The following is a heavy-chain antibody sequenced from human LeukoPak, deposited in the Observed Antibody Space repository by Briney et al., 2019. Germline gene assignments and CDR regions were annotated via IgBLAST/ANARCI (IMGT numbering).Heavy chain of an antibody. CDR2: INPNSGDT. D-gene: IGHD3-10*01. J-gene: IGHJ4*02. Sequence: VASVKVSCKASRYTFTGSYIHWVRQAPGQGLEWMGRINPNSGDTNYAQKFQGRVTMSRDTSISTAYMELSSLRSEDTAVYYCARAVGSGSYSPVYWGQGTLVTVSS. V-gene: IGHV1-2*06. CDR3: ARAVGSGSYSPVY. CDR1: RYTFTGSY.